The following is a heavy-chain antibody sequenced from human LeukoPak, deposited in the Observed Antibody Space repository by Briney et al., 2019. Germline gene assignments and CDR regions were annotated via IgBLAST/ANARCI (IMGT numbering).Heavy chain of an antibody. D-gene: IGHD3-10*01. CDR1: GFTFSSYA. CDR3: AKDYYGSGKSGFDY. Sequence: GGSLRLSCAASGFTFSSYAMSWVRQAPGKGLEWVSAISGSGGSTYYADSVKGRFTISRDNSKNTLYLQVNSLRAENTAVYYCAKDYYGSGKSGFDYWGQGTLVTVSS. CDR2: ISGSGGST. J-gene: IGHJ4*02. V-gene: IGHV3-23*01.